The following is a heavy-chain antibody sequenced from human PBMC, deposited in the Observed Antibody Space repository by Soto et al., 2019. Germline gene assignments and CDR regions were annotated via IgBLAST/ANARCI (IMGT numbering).Heavy chain of an antibody. D-gene: IGHD3-16*02. CDR1: GFTFSSYA. V-gene: IGHV3-23*01. CDR2: ISGSGGST. CDR3: AKRPLYGGNFFDY. Sequence: GGSLRLSCAASGFTFSSYAMSWVRQAPGKGLEWVSAISGSGGSTYYADSVKGRFTISRDNSKNTLYLQMNSLGAEDTAVYYCAKRPLYGGNFFDYWGQGTLVTVSS. J-gene: IGHJ4*02.